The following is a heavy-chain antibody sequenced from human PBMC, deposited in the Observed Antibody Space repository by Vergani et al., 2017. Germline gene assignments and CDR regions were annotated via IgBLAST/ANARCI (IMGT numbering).Heavy chain of an antibody. CDR3: ARVPAYEGDYGDYGEGYYGMDV. D-gene: IGHD4-17*01. V-gene: IGHV3-48*04. CDR1: GFTFSSYA. Sequence: EVQLLESGGGLVQPGGSLRLSCAASGFTFSSYAMSWVRQAPGKGLEWVSYISSSGSTIYYADSVKGRFTISRDNAKNSLYLQMNSLRAEDTAVYYCARVPAYEGDYGDYGEGYYGMDVWGQGTTVTVSS. J-gene: IGHJ6*02. CDR2: ISSSGSTI.